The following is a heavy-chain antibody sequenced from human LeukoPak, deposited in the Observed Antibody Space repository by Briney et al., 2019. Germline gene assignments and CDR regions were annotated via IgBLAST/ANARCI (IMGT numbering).Heavy chain of an antibody. CDR3: ARGCSGSYYDVLGYYYYYYMVV. J-gene: IGHJ6*03. Sequence: SETLSLTCAVYGGTFSGYYWSWIRQPPGKGLEWIGEINHSGSTNYNPSLKSRVTISVDTSKNQFSLKLSSVTAADTAVYYCARGCSGSYYDVLGYYYYYYMVVWGKGTTVTVSS. V-gene: IGHV4-34*01. CDR2: INHSGST. D-gene: IGHD1-26*01. CDR1: GGTFSGYY.